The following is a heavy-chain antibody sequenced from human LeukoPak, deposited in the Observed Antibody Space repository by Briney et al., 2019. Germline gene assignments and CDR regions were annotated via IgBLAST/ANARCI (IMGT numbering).Heavy chain of an antibody. D-gene: IGHD6-13*01. CDR1: GCTFTGYY. CDR2: INPNSGGT. Sequence: GASVKVSCRASGCTFTGYYMHWVRQAPGQGLEWMGWINPNSGGTNYAQKFQGRVTMTRDTSISTAYMELSRLRSDDTAVYYCARVDRQQLVLFDYWGQGTLVTVSS. J-gene: IGHJ4*02. CDR3: ARVDRQQLVLFDY. V-gene: IGHV1-2*02.